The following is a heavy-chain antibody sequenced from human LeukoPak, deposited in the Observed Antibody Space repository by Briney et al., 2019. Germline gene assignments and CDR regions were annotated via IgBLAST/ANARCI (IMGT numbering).Heavy chain of an antibody. CDR3: ARHYGP. CDR1: GGSISTYY. V-gene: IGHV4-59*08. CDR2: IYYSGST. J-gene: IGHJ5*02. Sequence: SETLSLTCTVSGGSISTYYGNWIRQAPGKGLEWIGYIYYSGSTNYNPSLKSRVTISVDTSKNQFSLKLNSVTAADTAVYYCARHYGPWGQGTLVTVSS. D-gene: IGHD3-10*01.